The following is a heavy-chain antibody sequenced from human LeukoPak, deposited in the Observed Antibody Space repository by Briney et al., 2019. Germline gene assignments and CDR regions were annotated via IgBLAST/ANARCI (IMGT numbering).Heavy chain of an antibody. J-gene: IGHJ4*02. CDR3: ARAYYYDSSGYYDFDY. CDR1: GYTFTSYY. V-gene: IGHV1-46*01. Sequence: ASVKVSCKASGYTFTSYYMHWVRQAPGQGLEWMGIINPSGGSTSCAQKFQGRVTMTRDTSTSTVYMELSSLRSEDTAVYYCARAYYYDSSGYYDFDYWGQGTLVTVSS. CDR2: INPSGGST. D-gene: IGHD3-22*01.